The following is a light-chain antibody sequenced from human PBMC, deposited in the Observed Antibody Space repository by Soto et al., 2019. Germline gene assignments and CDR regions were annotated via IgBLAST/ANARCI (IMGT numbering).Light chain of an antibody. Sequence: QSVLTQPASVSGSPGQSIAISCTGSSSDIGIYKYVSWYQQHPGKVPKLIIYEVTNRPSGVSNRFSGSKSGNTASLTISGLQAEDEADYYCSSYTTSSTRVFGPGTMLTVL. J-gene: IGLJ1*01. V-gene: IGLV2-14*01. CDR2: EVT. CDR3: SSYTTSSTRV. CDR1: SSDIGIYKY.